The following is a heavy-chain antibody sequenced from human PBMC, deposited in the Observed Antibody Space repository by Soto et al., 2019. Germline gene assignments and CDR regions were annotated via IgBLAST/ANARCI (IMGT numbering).Heavy chain of an antibody. CDR1: GGSFSGYY. D-gene: IGHD6-6*01. CDR2: INHSGST. Sequence: NPSETLSLTCAVYGGSFSGYYWSWIRQPPGKGLEWIGEINHSGSTNYNPSLKSRVTISVDTSKNQFSLKLSSVTAADTAVYYCARLGAARPGSPPNYYYYYGMDVWGQGTTVTVSS. V-gene: IGHV4-34*01. CDR3: ARLGAARPGSPPNYYYYYGMDV. J-gene: IGHJ6*02.